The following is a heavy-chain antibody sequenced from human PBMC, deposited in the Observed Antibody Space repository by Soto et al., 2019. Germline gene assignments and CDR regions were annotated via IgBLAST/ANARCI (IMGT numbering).Heavy chain of an antibody. Sequence: GGPMRLSCAASGFTFSSYAMHWVRQAPGKGLEWVAVISYDGSNKYYADSVKGRFTISRDNSKNTLYLQMNSLRAEDTAVYYCARREYYDFWSGYLGYYFDYWGQGTLVTVSS. D-gene: IGHD3-3*01. CDR2: ISYDGSNK. V-gene: IGHV3-30-3*01. J-gene: IGHJ4*02. CDR1: GFTFSSYA. CDR3: ARREYYDFWSGYLGYYFDY.